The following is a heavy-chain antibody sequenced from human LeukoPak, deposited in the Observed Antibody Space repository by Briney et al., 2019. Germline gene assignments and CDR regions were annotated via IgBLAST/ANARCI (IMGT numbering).Heavy chain of an antibody. J-gene: IGHJ3*02. Sequence: SETLSLTCTVSGDSITNYYWSWIRQPAGKGLEWIGRVYTSGSTNYNPSLKSRVTMSVDTSKNQFSLMLSSVTAADTAVYFCARPTFSGYYSGPFDIWGQGTIVTVSS. D-gene: IGHD3-22*01. V-gene: IGHV4-4*07. CDR3: ARPTFSGYYSGPFDI. CDR2: VYTSGST. CDR1: GDSITNYY.